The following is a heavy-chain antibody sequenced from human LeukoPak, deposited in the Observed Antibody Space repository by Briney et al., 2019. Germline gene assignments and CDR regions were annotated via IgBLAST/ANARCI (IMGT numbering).Heavy chain of an antibody. CDR3: ARQYATAAAFDI. Sequence: SETLSLTCTVSGGSISSFYWSWIRQPAGKGLEWIGRIYTSGSTDYNPSLKSRVTISVDTSKKQFSLKLSSVTAADTAVYYCARQYATAAAFDIWGQGTMVTVSS. V-gene: IGHV4-4*07. CDR2: IYTSGST. D-gene: IGHD2-2*01. CDR1: GGSISSFY. J-gene: IGHJ3*02.